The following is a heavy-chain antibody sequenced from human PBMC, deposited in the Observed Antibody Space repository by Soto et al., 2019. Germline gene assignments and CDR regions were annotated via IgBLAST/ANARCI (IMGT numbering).Heavy chain of an antibody. V-gene: IGHV3-66*01. J-gene: IGHJ6*03. CDR3: ARVRGYDFWSGYFPHNYYYYMDV. CDR2: IYSGGST. CDR1: GFTVSSNY. Sequence: EAQLVESGGGLVQPGGSLRLSCAASGFTVSSNYMSWVRQAPGKGLEWVSVIYSGGSTYYADSVKGRFTISRDNSKNTLYLQMNSLRAEDTAVYYCARVRGYDFWSGYFPHNYYYYMDVWGKGTTVTVSS. D-gene: IGHD3-3*01.